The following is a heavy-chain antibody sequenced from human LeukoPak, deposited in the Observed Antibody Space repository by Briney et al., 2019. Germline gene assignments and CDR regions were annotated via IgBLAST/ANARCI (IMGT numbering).Heavy chain of an antibody. CDR1: GFTFSSYG. CDR3: XXXXXRLDYFDY. J-gene: IGHJ4*02. CDR2: MSYDGINK. Sequence: QPGRSLRLSCAASGFTFSSYGMHWVRQAPGKGLEWVAVMSYDGINKYYADSVKGRFTISRDNSKNTLYLQMNSLRAEDTAVYYXXXXXXRLDYFDYWGQGTLVTVS. D-gene: IGHD3-9*01. V-gene: IGHV3-30*03.